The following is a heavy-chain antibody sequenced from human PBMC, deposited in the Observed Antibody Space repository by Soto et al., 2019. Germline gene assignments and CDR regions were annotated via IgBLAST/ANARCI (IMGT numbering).Heavy chain of an antibody. CDR1: GDSVSSGSYY. CDR3: ARQGFGELHGLVDV. CDR2: IYYSGST. Sequence: SETLSLTCTVSGDSVSSGSYYWSWIRQPPGKGLEWIGYIYYSGSTNYNPSLRSRVTISLDTSKDQFSLNLSSVTAADTALYYCARQGFGELHGLVDVWGQGTTVTVSS. D-gene: IGHD3-10*01. V-gene: IGHV4-61*01. J-gene: IGHJ6*02.